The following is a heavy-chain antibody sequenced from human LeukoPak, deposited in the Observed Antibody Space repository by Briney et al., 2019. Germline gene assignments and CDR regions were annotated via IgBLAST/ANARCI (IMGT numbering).Heavy chain of an antibody. V-gene: IGHV3-23*01. CDR3: AKSMVRGVIGSGDY. CDR1: GFTFSSYG. D-gene: IGHD3-10*01. Sequence: RGSLRLSCAASGFTFSSYGMSWVRQAPGKGLEWVAAISGSGGSTYYADSVKGRFTISRDNSKNTLYLQMNSLRAEDTAVYYCAKSMVRGVIGSGDYWGQGTLVTVSS. CDR2: ISGSGGST. J-gene: IGHJ4*02.